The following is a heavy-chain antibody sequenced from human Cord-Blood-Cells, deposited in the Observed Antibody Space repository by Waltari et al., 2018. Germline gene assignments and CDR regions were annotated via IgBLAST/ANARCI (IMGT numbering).Heavy chain of an antibody. D-gene: IGHD3-10*01. CDR2: ITPIFGTT. J-gene: IGHJ6*02. CDR3: AGPMGQGVIYYYYGMDV. Sequence: QVQLVQSGAEVKKPGSSVKVSCKASGGTFSSYAISWVRQAPGQGLGWMGGITPIFGTTNSTQKIQARVTITADETTSTASMEVSRLIAEGTAVYYCAGPMGQGVIYYYYGMDVWGQVTTVTVSS. V-gene: IGHV1-69*01. CDR1: GGTFSSYA.